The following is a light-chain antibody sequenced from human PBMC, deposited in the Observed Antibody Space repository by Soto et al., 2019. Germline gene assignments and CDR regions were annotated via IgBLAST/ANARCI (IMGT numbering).Light chain of an antibody. J-gene: IGLJ2*01. Sequence: QSVLTQPPSVSGAPGQRVTISCTGSSSNIGAGYDVHWYQQLPGTAPKLLIYGNNNRPLGVPDRFSGSKSGTSASLAITGLQSEDEADYYCQSCDSSLSGSHVVFGGGTKVTVL. CDR2: GNN. CDR3: QSCDSSLSGSHVV. V-gene: IGLV1-40*01. CDR1: SSNIGAGYD.